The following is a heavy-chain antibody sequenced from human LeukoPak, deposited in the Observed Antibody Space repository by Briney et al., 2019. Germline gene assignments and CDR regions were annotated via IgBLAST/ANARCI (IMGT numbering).Heavy chain of an antibody. CDR1: GFTFSNYW. J-gene: IGHJ4*02. CDR3: AREIYGEDFFDY. CDR2: IKQDESKK. V-gene: IGHV3-7*01. Sequence: GGSLRLSCAASGFTFSNYWMSWVRQAPGKGLEWVANIKQDESKKYYVDSVKGRFTISRDNAKNSLYLQMNSLRAKDTAVYYCAREIYGEDFFDYWGQGTLVTVSS. D-gene: IGHD3-10*01.